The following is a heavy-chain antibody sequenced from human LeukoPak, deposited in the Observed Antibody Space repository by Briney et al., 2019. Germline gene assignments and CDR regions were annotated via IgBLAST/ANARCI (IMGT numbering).Heavy chain of an antibody. V-gene: IGHV3-53*01. Sequence: AGSLRLSCAASGFTVTSNYMSWVRQAPGKGLEWVSVIYSGGSTYYADSVKGRFTISRDNSKNTLYLQMNSLRAEDTAMYYCSRITMVRGFYYGMDVWGQGTTVTVSS. J-gene: IGHJ6*02. CDR3: SRITMVRGFYYGMDV. D-gene: IGHD3-10*01. CDR2: IYSGGST. CDR1: GFTVTSNY.